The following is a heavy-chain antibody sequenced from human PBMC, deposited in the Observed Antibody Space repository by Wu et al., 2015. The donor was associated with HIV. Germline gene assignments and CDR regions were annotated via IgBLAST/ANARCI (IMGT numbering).Heavy chain of an antibody. D-gene: IGHD5-12*01. J-gene: IGHJ6*02. CDR1: GAGFTSYA. CDR3: ARNTDSVATSLYSLGV. V-gene: IGHV1-69*05. Sequence: VQSGAEVKKPGSSVKVTCKASGAGFTSYAVSWVRQAPGQGLEWMGGINPLFGTTKHAQRFQDRVKFTTDESKSTVYMELSSLRSEDTAVYYCARNTDSVATSLYSLGVWGQGTTVTVSS. CDR2: INPLFGTT.